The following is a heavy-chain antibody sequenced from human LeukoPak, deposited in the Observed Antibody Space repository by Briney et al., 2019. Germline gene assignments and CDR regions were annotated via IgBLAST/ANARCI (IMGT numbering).Heavy chain of an antibody. CDR3: AKGRDYYFDY. V-gene: IGHV3-23*01. CDR2: ISGSGGST. J-gene: IGHJ4*02. D-gene: IGHD3-10*01. Sequence: XCAASGFTFSSYAMXWVRQAPGKGLEWVSAISGSGGSTYYADSVKGRFTISRDNSKNTLYLQMNRLRAEDTAVYYCAKGRDYYFDYWGQGTLVTVSA. CDR1: GFTFSSYA.